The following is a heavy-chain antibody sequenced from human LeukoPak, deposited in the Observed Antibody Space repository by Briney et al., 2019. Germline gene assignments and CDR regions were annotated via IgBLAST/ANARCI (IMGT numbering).Heavy chain of an antibody. D-gene: IGHD3-22*01. J-gene: IGHJ4*02. Sequence: GGSLRLSCAASGFTFDDYAMHWVRQAPGKGLEWVSGISWNSGSIGYADSVKGRFTISRDNAKNSLYLQMNSLRAEDTAVYYCAKEMRGSSGSNYFDYWGQGTLVTVSS. CDR3: AKEMRGSSGSNYFDY. V-gene: IGHV3-9*01. CDR2: ISWNSGSI. CDR1: GFTFDDYA.